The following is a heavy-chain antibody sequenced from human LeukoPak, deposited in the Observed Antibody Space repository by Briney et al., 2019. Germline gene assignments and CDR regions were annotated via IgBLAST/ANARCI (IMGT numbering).Heavy chain of an antibody. V-gene: IGHV4-59*02. CDR3: ARAVPVTMTDPFDR. CDR1: GGSVKIYY. J-gene: IGHJ3*01. Sequence: SETLSVTCTVSGGSVKIYYWNWIRQSPGEGLEWIGYIYSSGGAKYNPSLKNRVTISVDTSSNQFSLNPTSVTAADTAVYFCARAVPVTMTDPFDRWGQGTMVTVSS. CDR2: IYSSGGA. D-gene: IGHD3-22*01.